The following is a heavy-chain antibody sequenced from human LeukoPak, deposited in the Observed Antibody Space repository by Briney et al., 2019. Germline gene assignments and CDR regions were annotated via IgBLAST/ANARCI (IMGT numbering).Heavy chain of an antibody. CDR3: AKDAAGPEY. V-gene: IGHV3-23*01. Sequence: GGSLRLSCVASGLTFSDYSMTWVHQAPGKGLFWVSGISAGGGSTYYADSVKGRFTISRDNSRNTLYLQMNSLRAEDTAVYYCAKDAAGPEYWGQGTLVTVSS. CDR1: GLTFSDYS. D-gene: IGHD6-13*01. CDR2: ISAGGGST. J-gene: IGHJ4*02.